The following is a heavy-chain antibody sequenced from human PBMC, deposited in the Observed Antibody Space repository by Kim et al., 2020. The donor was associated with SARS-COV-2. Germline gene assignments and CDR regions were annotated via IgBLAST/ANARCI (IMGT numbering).Heavy chain of an antibody. CDR3: ARVTSNSWFDP. Sequence: TYYNPSLKSRVTISVDTSKNQFSLKLSSVTAADTAVYYCARVTSNSWFDPWGQGTLVTVSS. CDR2: T. D-gene: IGHD2-2*01. V-gene: IGHV4-31*02. J-gene: IGHJ5*02.